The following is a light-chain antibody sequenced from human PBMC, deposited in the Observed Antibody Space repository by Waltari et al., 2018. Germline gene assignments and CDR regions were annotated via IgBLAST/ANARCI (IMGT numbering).Light chain of an antibody. V-gene: IGKV1-12*01. CDR1: QGITSR. CDR2: DAS. CDR3: QQANTFPVT. Sequence: DIQMTKSPSAVSAFVGDRVIITCRASQGITSRLAGYQQKPGRAPKLLIYDASSLQSGVPSRFSGSGSETDFTLTINTLQPEDIATYFCQQANTFPVTFGPGTKVDIK. J-gene: IGKJ3*01.